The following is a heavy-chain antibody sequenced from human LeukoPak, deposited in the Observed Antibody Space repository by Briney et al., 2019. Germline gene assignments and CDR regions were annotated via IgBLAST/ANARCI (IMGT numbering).Heavy chain of an antibody. V-gene: IGHV4-34*01. J-gene: IGHJ5*02. CDR2: INRSGST. D-gene: IGHD3-10*01. CDR3: ARHSGYYYGSGSLTFDP. CDR1: GGPFSGYY. Sequence: SETLSLTCAVYGGPFSGYYWSWIRQPPGKGLEWIGEINRSGSTNYNPSLKSRVTISVDTSKNLFSLKLSSVTAADTAVYYCARHSGYYYGSGSLTFDPWGQGTLVTVSS.